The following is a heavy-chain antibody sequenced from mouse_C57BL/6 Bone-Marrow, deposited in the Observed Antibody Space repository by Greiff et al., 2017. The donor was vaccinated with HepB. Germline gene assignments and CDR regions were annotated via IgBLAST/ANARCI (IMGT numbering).Heavy chain of an antibody. J-gene: IGHJ3*01. D-gene: IGHD1-1*01. CDR1: GYSITSGYY. CDR3: ARDREGYYGRFAY. CDR2: ISYDGSN. Sequence: EVQLQQSGPGLVKPSQSLSLTCSVTGYSITSGYYWNWIRQFPGNKLEWMGYISYDGSNNYNPSLKNRISITRDTSKNQFFLKLNSVTTEDTATYYCARDREGYYGRFAYWGQGTLVTVSA. V-gene: IGHV3-6*01.